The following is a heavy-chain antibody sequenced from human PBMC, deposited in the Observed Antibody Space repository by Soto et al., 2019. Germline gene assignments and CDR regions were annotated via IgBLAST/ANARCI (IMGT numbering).Heavy chain of an antibody. CDR3: AGDKSGSELSLDY. V-gene: IGHV1-3*01. CDR2: INAGNGNA. D-gene: IGHD1-26*01. CDR1: GYTFTSYA. Sequence: QVQLVQSGAEVKKPGASVKVSCKTSGYTFTSYAIHWVRQAPGQRLEWMGWINAGNGNAKYSQKFQGRVTITRDTSATTAYMELSSLRSEDTAVYCCAGDKSGSELSLDYWGQGTLVTVSS. J-gene: IGHJ4*02.